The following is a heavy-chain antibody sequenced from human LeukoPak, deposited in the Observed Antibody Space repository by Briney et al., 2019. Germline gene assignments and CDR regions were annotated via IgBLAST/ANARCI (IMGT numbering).Heavy chain of an antibody. CDR3: AREEYTYGNYLDY. J-gene: IGHJ4*02. Sequence: ASVKVSGKASGYTFTNYGITWVRQAPGKGLEWMGWISAYNGNTNYAQKFQGRVTMTRDTSISTDYMELSRLTSDDTAVYFCAREEYTYGNYLDYWGQGTLVTVSS. CDR2: ISAYNGNT. V-gene: IGHV1-18*01. CDR1: GYTFTNYG. D-gene: IGHD5-18*01.